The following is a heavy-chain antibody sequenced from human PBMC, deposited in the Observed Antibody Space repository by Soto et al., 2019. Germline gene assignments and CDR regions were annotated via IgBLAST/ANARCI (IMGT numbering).Heavy chain of an antibody. V-gene: IGHV1-18*04. Sequence: GASVKVSCKASGYTFTSYGISWVRQAPGQGLERMGWISAYNGNTNYAQKLQGRVTMTTDTSTSTAYMELRSLRSDDTAVYYCARDRPTNYYDFWSGPYYYYGMDVWGQGTTVTVSS. J-gene: IGHJ6*02. CDR1: GYTFTSYG. CDR3: ARDRPTNYYDFWSGPYYYYGMDV. CDR2: ISAYNGNT. D-gene: IGHD3-3*01.